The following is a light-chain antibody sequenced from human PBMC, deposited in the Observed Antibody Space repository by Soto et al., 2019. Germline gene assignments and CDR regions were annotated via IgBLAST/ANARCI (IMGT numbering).Light chain of an antibody. CDR1: SSNIGSNT. Sequence: QSVPTQPPSASGTPGQRVTISCSGSSSNIGSNTVNWYQQLPGTAPNLLIFTNNQRPSGVPDRFSGSKSGTSASLAISGLQSEDEADYYCAAWDDSLNGRVFGTGTKVTVL. J-gene: IGLJ1*01. CDR2: TNN. CDR3: AAWDDSLNGRV. V-gene: IGLV1-44*01.